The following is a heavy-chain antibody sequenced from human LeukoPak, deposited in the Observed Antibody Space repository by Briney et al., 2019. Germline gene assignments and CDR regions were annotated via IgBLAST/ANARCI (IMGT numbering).Heavy chain of an antibody. Sequence: SETLSLTCTVSGYSISSGYYWGWIRQPPGKGLEWIGSIYHSGGTYYNPSLKSRVTISVDTSKNQFSLKLSSVTAADTAVYYCARDYYYDSSGYSDAFDIWGQGTMVTVSS. CDR3: ARDYYYDSSGYSDAFDI. D-gene: IGHD3-22*01. CDR1: GYSISSGYY. CDR2: IYHSGGT. V-gene: IGHV4-38-2*02. J-gene: IGHJ3*02.